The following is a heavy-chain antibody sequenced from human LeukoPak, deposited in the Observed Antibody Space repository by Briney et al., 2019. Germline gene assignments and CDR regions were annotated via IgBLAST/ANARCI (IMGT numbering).Heavy chain of an antibody. CDR2: ISSSGGTT. V-gene: IGHV3-48*03. CDR3: ASSIAVAGCNFDY. D-gene: IGHD6-19*01. CDR1: GFTFSSYE. Sequence: GGSLRLSCAASGFTFSSYEMNWVRQAPGKGLEWVSYISSSGGTTYYADSVKGRFTISRDNAKNSLYLQMNSLRAEDTAVYYCASSIAVAGCNFDYWGQGTLVTVSS. J-gene: IGHJ4*02.